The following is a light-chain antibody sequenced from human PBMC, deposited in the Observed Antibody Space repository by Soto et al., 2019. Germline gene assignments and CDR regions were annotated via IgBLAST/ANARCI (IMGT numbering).Light chain of an antibody. CDR2: GAS. Sequence: EIVMTESPATLSVSPGERATLDCRASQSVSSNLAWYKQKPGQAPRLLIYGASTRATGIPARFSGSGSGTEFTLTISSLQSEDFAVYYCLQYNNWPPYTFGQGTKVEIK. J-gene: IGKJ2*01. CDR1: QSVSSN. CDR3: LQYNNWPPYT. V-gene: IGKV3-15*01.